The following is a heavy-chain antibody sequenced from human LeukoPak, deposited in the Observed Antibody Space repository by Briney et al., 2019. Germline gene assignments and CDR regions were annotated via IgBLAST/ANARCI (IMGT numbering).Heavy chain of an antibody. V-gene: IGHV3-23*01. J-gene: IGHJ4*02. CDR1: GFTFNNYA. D-gene: IGHD6-19*01. CDR3: AKGASSGWFSTFEY. CDR2: ISGSGFTT. Sequence: PGGSLRLSCVGSGFTFNNYAMSWVRQAPGKGLEGVSAISGSGFTTYYADSVKGRFTISRDSSETTLYLQLNSLRAEDTAVYYCAKGASSGWFSTFEYWGQGVLVTVSS.